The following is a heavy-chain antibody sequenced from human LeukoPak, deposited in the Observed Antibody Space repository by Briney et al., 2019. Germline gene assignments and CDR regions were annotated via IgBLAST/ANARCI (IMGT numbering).Heavy chain of an antibody. J-gene: IGHJ4*02. CDR3: ARVPDSWDDGGDY. CDR2: MNPNSGNT. CDR1: GYTFTSYD. Sequence: ASVKVSCKASGYTFTSYDINWVRQATGQGLEWMGWMNPNSGNTGYAQKFQGRVTMTRNTSISTAYMKLSSLRSEDTAVYYCARVPDSWDDGGDYWGQGTLVTVSS. D-gene: IGHD1-20*01. V-gene: IGHV1-8*01.